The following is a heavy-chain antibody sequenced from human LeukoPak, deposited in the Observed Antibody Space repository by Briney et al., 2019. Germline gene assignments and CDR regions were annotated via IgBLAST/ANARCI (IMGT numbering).Heavy chain of an antibody. J-gene: IGHJ3*01. D-gene: IGHD3-22*01. CDR3: AKTMNYYDSSGDDVLHV. CDR1: GFTFSSYA. Sequence: GGSLRLSCAASGFTFSSYAMSWVRQAPGKGLEWVSGISGSRMSTYYADSVQGRFTVSRDNSKSTMYLQMDSLRADDTAVYYCAKTMNYYDSSGDDVLHVWGQGTLVAISS. CDR2: ISGSRMST. V-gene: IGHV3-23*01.